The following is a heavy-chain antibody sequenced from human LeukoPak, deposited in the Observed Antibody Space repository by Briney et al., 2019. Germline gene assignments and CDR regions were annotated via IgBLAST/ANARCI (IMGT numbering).Heavy chain of an antibody. CDR3: AREVYCSSTSCWFYYYYGMDV. Sequence: GGSLRLSCAASGFTFSSYAIHWVRQAPGKGLEWVAVISYDGSNKYYADSVKGRFTISRDNSKNTLYLQMNSLRAEDTAVYYCAREVYCSSTSCWFYYYYGMDVWGQGTTVTVSS. CDR1: GFTFSSYA. CDR2: ISYDGSNK. J-gene: IGHJ6*02. D-gene: IGHD2-2*01. V-gene: IGHV3-30-3*01.